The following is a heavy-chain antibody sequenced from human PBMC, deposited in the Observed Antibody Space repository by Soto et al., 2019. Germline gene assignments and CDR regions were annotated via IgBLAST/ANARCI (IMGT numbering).Heavy chain of an antibody. V-gene: IGHV1-69*13. CDR3: ARDIQDADMGRGVDYYYYGMDV. CDR2: IIPIFGTA. Sequence: GASVKVSCKASGGTFSSYAISWVRQAPGQGLEWMGGIIPIFGTANYAQKFQGRVTITADESTSTAYMELSSLRSEDTAVYYCARDIQDADMGRGVDYYYYGMDVWGQGTTVTVSS. D-gene: IGHD5-18*01. CDR1: GGTFSSYA. J-gene: IGHJ6*02.